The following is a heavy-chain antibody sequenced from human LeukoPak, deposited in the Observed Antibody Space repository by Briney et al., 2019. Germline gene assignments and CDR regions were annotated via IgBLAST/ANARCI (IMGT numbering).Heavy chain of an antibody. CDR2: IYYSGST. Sequence: SETLSLTCTVSGDSISSSDYYWGWIRQPPGKGLEWIGSIYYSGSTYYNPSLKSRVTISLDTSKNQFSLKLSYVTAADTAVYYCARSFSGSYYRYYYYAMDVWGQGTTVTVSS. D-gene: IGHD1-26*01. CDR3: ARSFSGSYYRYYYYAMDV. V-gene: IGHV4-39*01. CDR1: GDSISSSDYY. J-gene: IGHJ6*02.